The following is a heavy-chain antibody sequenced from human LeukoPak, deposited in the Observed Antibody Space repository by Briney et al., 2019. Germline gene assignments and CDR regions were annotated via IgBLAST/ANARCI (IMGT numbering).Heavy chain of an antibody. Sequence: SETLSLTCGVSGGSIIGHYWSWIRQPPGKGLEWLGYIYHSGSTKYNPSLESRVTISVDTSKNQFSLKVSSVTAADTAMYHCARHISGSVAFDIWGQGTMVTVSS. CDR2: IYHSGST. D-gene: IGHD1-20*01. CDR3: ARHISGSVAFDI. CDR1: GGSIIGHY. V-gene: IGHV4-59*08. J-gene: IGHJ3*02.